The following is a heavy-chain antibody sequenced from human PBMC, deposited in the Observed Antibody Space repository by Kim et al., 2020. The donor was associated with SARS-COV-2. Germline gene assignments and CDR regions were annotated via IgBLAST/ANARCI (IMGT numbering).Heavy chain of an antibody. V-gene: IGHV4-39*01. CDR3: ASADVLWSKFAP. D-gene: IGHD2-2*01. Sequence: YYNPSLKSRVTLSVDTSKNQFSLKRSSVTAADTAVYYCASADVLWSKFAPWGQGTLVTVSS. J-gene: IGHJ5*02.